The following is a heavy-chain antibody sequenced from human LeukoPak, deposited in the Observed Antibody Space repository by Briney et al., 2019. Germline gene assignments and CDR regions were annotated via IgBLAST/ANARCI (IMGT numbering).Heavy chain of an antibody. CDR3: VRDPGWLQVDY. CDR1: GGTFSSYA. D-gene: IGHD5-24*01. Sequence: ASVKVSCKASGGTFSSYAISWVRQAPGQGLEWMGWIHPPSGGTNYAEKLQGRVTMTRDTSISTAYMELSRLTSDDAGVYYCVRDPGWLQVDYWGQGTLLTVSS. J-gene: IGHJ4*02. CDR2: IHPPSGGT. V-gene: IGHV1-2*02.